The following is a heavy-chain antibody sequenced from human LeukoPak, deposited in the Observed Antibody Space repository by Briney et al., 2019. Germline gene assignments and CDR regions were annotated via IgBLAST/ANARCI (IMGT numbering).Heavy chain of an antibody. Sequence: PGESLKISCAASGFIFSSFAMNWVRQAPGKGLEWVSYISPTYDIYYSDSVRGRFTISRDNAKNSLYLQMNSLRDEDTAVYYWARDHNWGFDYWGQGTLVAVSS. V-gene: IGHV3-48*02. CDR3: ARDHNWGFDY. D-gene: IGHD7-27*01. CDR2: ISPTYDI. J-gene: IGHJ4*02. CDR1: GFIFSSFA.